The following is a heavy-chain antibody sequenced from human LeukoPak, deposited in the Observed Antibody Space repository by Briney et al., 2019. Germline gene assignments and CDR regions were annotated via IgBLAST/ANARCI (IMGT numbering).Heavy chain of an antibody. CDR1: GGTFGSYA. Sequence: ASVKVSCKASGGTFGSYAISWVRQAPGQGLEWMGGIIPIFGTANYAQKFQGRVTITADKSTSTAYMELSSLRSEDTAVYYCASDRSTMVRGVPLNWFDPWGQGTLVTVSS. J-gene: IGHJ5*02. V-gene: IGHV1-69*06. CDR3: ASDRSTMVRGVPLNWFDP. D-gene: IGHD3-10*01. CDR2: IIPIFGTA.